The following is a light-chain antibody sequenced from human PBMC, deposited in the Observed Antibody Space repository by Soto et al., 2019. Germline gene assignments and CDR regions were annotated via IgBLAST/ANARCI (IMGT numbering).Light chain of an antibody. V-gene: IGLV2-14*01. Sequence: QSVLTQPASVSGSPGQSITISCTGTSSDVGGYNHVSWYRHHPGKAPKRIIYEVTKRPSGVSNRFSGSKSGDTASLTISGLQAEDEADYYCSSHTASTTRIFGTGTKLTVL. CDR3: SSHTASTTRI. CDR1: SSDVGGYNH. J-gene: IGLJ1*01. CDR2: EVT.